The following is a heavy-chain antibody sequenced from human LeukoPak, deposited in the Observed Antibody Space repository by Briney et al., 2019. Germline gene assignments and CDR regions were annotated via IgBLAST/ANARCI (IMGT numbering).Heavy chain of an antibody. CDR1: GFTFSSYS. V-gene: IGHV3-48*01. Sequence: GGSLRLSCAASGFTFSSYSMNWVRQAPGKGLEWVSYISSSSSTIYYADSAKGRFTISRDNAKNSLYLQMNSLRAEDTAVYYCASSMVRGEYYYYYGMDVWGQGTTVTVSS. D-gene: IGHD3-10*01. CDR3: ASSMVRGEYYYYYGMDV. CDR2: ISSSSSTI. J-gene: IGHJ6*02.